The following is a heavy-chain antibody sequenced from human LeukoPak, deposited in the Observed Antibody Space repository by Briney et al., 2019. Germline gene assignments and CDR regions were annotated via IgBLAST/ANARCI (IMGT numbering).Heavy chain of an antibody. D-gene: IGHD2-15*01. J-gene: IGHJ6*02. CDR2: FDPEDGET. Sequence: GASVKVSCKVSGYTLIELSMHWVRQAPGKGLEWMGGFDPEDGETIYAQKFQGRVTMTEDTSTDTAYMELSSLRSEDTAVYYCATGGYCSGGSCFRGSSSPKLYYYYYGMDVWGQGTTVTVSS. CDR1: GYTLIELS. V-gene: IGHV1-24*01. CDR3: ATGGYCSGGSCFRGSSSPKLYYYYYGMDV.